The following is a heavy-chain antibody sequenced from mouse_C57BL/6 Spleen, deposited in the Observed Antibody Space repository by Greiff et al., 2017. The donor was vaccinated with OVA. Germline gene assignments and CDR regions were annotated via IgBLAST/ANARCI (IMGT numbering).Heavy chain of an antibody. D-gene: IGHD2-2*01. CDR2: IHPNSGST. J-gene: IGHJ4*01. V-gene: IGHV1-64*01. CDR1: GYTFTSYW. CDR3: ARGRLPTHYYAMDY. Sequence: VQLQQPGAELVKPGASVKLSCKASGYTFTSYWMHWVKQRPGQGLEWIGMIHPNSGSTNYNEKFKSKATLTVDKSSSTAYMQLSSLTSEDSAVYYCARGRLPTHYYAMDYWGQGTSVTVSS.